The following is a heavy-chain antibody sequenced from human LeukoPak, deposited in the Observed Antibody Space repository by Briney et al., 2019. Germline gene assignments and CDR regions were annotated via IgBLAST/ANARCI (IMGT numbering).Heavy chain of an antibody. CDR1: GFTFSDYW. Sequence: TGGSLTLSCAASGFTFSDYWMHWVRQAPGKGLLWVSRINSYGSTTPYAASVKGRITISRDNAKNTLFLQMTSLRAEATAVYYCARRYAMDVWGQGTTVTVSS. CDR2: INSYGSTT. CDR3: ARRYAMDV. V-gene: IGHV3-74*01. J-gene: IGHJ6*02.